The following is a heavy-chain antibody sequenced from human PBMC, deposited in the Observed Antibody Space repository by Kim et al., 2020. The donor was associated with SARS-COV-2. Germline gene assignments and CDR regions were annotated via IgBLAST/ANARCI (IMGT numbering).Heavy chain of an antibody. D-gene: IGHD5-12*01. CDR3: VKLLATGAKKKYHGMDV. J-gene: IGHJ6*02. V-gene: IGHV3-23*01. Sequence: VKGRFTISRDNLKNTLYMRMNSLRVEDTAVYYCVKLLATGAKKKYHGMDVWGQGTTVTVSS.